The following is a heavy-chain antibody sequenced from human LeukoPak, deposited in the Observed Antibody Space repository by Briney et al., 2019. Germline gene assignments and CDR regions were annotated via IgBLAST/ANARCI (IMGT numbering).Heavy chain of an antibody. CDR2: INTNTGNP. CDR1: RYTFTSYA. Sequence: ASVKVSCTASRYTFTSYAMNWVRQAPGQGLEWMAWINTNTGNPTYAQGFTGRFVFSLDTSVSTAYLQISSLKAEDTAVYYCARDPTHYDILTGPSARYGMDVWGQGTTVTVSS. V-gene: IGHV7-4-1*02. D-gene: IGHD3-9*01. CDR3: ARDPTHYDILTGPSARYGMDV. J-gene: IGHJ6*02.